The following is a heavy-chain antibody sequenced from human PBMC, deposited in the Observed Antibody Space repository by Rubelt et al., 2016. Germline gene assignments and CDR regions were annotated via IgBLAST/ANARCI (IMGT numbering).Heavy chain of an antibody. Sequence: EVQLVESGGGLVQPGGSLRLSCAASGFTFSNHLMHWVRQAPGEGLVWVSRISPDGYTLSYADSVKGRFTISSDNAKNTLYWHINRLDAETTAVYYCAVGWESLNNWGQGTLVTVSS. CDR1: GFTFSNHL. J-gene: IGHJ4*02. CDR2: ISPDGYTL. CDR3: AVGWESLNN. V-gene: IGHV3-74*02. D-gene: IGHD1-26*01.